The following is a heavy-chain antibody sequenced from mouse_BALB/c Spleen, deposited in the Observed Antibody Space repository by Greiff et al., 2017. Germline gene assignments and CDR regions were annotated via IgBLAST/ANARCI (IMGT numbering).Heavy chain of an antibody. CDR2: INPYNGAT. D-gene: IGHD2-2*01. J-gene: IGHJ3*01. Sequence: EVKLMESGPELVKPGASVKISCKASGYSFTGYYMHWVKQSHVKSLEWIGRINPYNGATSYNQNFKDKASLTVDKSSSTAYMELHSLTSEDSAVYYCARGGGYDDAWFAYWGQGTLVTVSA. CDR3: ARGGGYDDAWFAY. V-gene: IGHV1-31*01. CDR1: GYSFTGYY.